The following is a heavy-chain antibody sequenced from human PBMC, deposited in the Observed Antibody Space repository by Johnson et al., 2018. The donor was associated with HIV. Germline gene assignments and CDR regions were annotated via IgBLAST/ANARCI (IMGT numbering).Heavy chain of an antibody. V-gene: IGHV3-30-3*01. CDR2: ISYDGSNK. CDR3: TTGPVGATKGGGAFDI. J-gene: IGHJ3*02. CDR1: GFTFSSYA. Sequence: QVQLVESGGGVVQPGRSLRLSCAASGFTFSSYAMHWVRQAPGKGLEWVAVISYDGSNKYYADSVKGRFTISRDNSKNTLYLQMNNLKPEDTAVYYCTTGPVGATKGGGAFDIWGQGTMVTVSS. D-gene: IGHD1-26*01.